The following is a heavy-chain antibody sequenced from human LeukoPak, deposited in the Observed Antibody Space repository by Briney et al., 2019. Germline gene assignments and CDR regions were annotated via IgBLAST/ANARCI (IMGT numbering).Heavy chain of an antibody. Sequence: GGSLRLPCAASGFTFRNYAIHWVRQAPGKGLEWVAPISYDGKKKYYADSVKGRFTISRDNSKNTLYLEMNSLRAEDTAVYYCAKDRAVSTVEYFYHWGQGTLVTVSS. CDR2: ISYDGKKK. J-gene: IGHJ1*01. CDR1: GFTFRNYA. D-gene: IGHD4-11*01. CDR3: AKDRAVSTVEYFYH. V-gene: IGHV3-30*04.